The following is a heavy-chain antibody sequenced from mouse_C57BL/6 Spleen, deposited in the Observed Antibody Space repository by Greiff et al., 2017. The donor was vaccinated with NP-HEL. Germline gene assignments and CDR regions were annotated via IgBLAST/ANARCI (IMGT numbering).Heavy chain of an antibody. V-gene: IGHV1-72*01. CDR2: IDPNSGGT. CDR1: GYTFTSYW. D-gene: IGHD1-1*01. Sequence: VHLQQPGAELVKPGASVKLSCKASGYTFTSYWMHWVKQRPGRGLEWIGRIDPNSGGTKYNEKFKSKATLTVDKPSSTAYMQLSSLTSEDSAVYSCAREDYGSSYYFDYWGQGTTLTVSS. J-gene: IGHJ2*01. CDR3: AREDYGSSYYFDY.